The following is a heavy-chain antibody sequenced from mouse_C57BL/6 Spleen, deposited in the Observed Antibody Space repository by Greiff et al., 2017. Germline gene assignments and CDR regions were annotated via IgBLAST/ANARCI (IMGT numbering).Heavy chain of an antibody. CDR3: AYYCGSRSAWFAY. CDR2: IDPNSGGT. CDR1: GYTFTSYW. D-gene: IGHD1-1*01. J-gene: IGHJ3*01. Sequence: VQLQQPGAELVKPGASVKLSRKASGYTFTSYWMHWVKQRPGRGLEWIGRIDPNSGGTKYNEKFKGKATLTVDKPSSTAYMQLSSLTSEDSAVYYCAYYCGSRSAWFAYWGQGTLVTVSA. V-gene: IGHV1-72*01.